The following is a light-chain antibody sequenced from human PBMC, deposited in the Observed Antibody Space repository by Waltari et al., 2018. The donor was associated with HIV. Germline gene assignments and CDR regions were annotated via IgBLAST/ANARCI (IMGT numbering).Light chain of an antibody. CDR3: LQNIRAPFA. CDR1: ERLRHSNGRNY. J-gene: IGKJ2*01. V-gene: IGKV2-28*01. CDR2: LAS. Sequence: DVLATQFPLSLTVPPGESASISCRATERLRHSNGRNYLDWYFQRPGHTPRLLIYLASNRASGVPDRFVGGGSGTDFTLRITRVEAADVGIYFCLQNIRAPFAFGQGT.